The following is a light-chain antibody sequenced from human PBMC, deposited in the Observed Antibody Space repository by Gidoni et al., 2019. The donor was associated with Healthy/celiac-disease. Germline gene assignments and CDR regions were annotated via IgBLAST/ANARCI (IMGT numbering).Light chain of an antibody. CDR3: QQSYSTLIT. CDR1: QSISSY. J-gene: IGKJ5*01. V-gene: IGKV1-39*01. Sequence: DIQMTQSPSSLSASVGDRVTITCRASQSISSYLNWYQQKPGKAPKLLIYAASSLQSVVPSRFSGSGSGTDFNLTISSLQPEDFATYYCQQSYSTLITFGQGTRLEIK. CDR2: AAS.